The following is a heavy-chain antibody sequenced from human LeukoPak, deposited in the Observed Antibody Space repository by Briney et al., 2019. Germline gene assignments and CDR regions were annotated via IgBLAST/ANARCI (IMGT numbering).Heavy chain of an antibody. Sequence: KPSETLSLTCAVSGGSISSSNWWSWVRQPPGKGLEWIGEIYHSGSTNYNPSLKSRVTISVDKSKNQFSLKLSSVTAADTAVYYCARFSSSWPTDTNWFDPWGQGTLVTVSS. J-gene: IGHJ5*02. D-gene: IGHD6-13*01. CDR2: IYHSGST. CDR1: GGSISSSNW. CDR3: ARFSSSWPTDTNWFDP. V-gene: IGHV4-4*02.